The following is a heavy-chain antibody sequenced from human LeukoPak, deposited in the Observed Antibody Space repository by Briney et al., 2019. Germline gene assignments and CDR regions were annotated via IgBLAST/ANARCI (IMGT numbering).Heavy chain of an antibody. CDR3: ARDTGAMVLFDY. Sequence: ASVKVSCKASGYTFTGYYMHWVRQAPGQGLEWMGWINPNSGGTNYAQKFQGRVTMTRDTSISTAYMELSRLRSDDTAVYYCARDTGAMVLFDYWGQGTLVTVSS. J-gene: IGHJ4*02. CDR2: INPNSGGT. CDR1: GYTFTGYY. D-gene: IGHD4/OR15-4a*01. V-gene: IGHV1-2*02.